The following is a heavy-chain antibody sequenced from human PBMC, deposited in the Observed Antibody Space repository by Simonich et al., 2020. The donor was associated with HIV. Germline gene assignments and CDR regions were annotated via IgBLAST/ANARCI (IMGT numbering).Heavy chain of an antibody. D-gene: IGHD4-17*01. Sequence: QVQLVQSGSELKKPGASVNVSCKASGYPFTTPAMNWVRQAPGQGLEWMGWINTNTGNPPYAQGFTGRFVFSLDTSVSTAYLQISSLKDEDTAVYYCVREVRSFDYWGQGTLVTVSS. CDR1: GYPFTTPA. J-gene: IGHJ4*02. CDR3: VREVRSFDY. CDR2: INTNTGNP. V-gene: IGHV7-4-1*02.